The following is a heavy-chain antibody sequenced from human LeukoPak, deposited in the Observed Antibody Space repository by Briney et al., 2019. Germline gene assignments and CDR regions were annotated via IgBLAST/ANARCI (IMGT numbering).Heavy chain of an antibody. Sequence: GESLKIPCKGSGYTFSSYWIGWVRQTPGKGLEWMGIIYPGDSDIRYSPSFRGQVTISVDKSISTAYLQWSSLKASDTAMYYCARRRSLDAFDIWGQGTMVTVSS. CDR1: GYTFSSYW. CDR3: ARRRSLDAFDI. J-gene: IGHJ3*02. CDR2: IYPGDSDI. V-gene: IGHV5-51*01.